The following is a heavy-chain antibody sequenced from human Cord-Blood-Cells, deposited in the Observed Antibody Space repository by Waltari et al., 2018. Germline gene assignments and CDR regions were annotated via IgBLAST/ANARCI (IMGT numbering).Heavy chain of an antibody. V-gene: IGHV1-2*06. CDR1: GYTFTGYY. CDR3: ARDLDYYDSSGYVDY. D-gene: IGHD3-22*01. J-gene: IGHJ4*02. Sequence: QVQLVQSGAEVKKPGASVKVSCKASGYTFTGYYMHWVRQAPGQGREWMGRINPNSGGTNYAQKFQGRVTMTRDTSISTAYMELSRPRSDDTAVYYCARDLDYYDSSGYVDYWGQGTLVTVSS. CDR2: INPNSGGT.